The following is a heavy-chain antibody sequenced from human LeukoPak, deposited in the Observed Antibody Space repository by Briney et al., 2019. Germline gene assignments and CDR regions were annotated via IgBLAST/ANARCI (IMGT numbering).Heavy chain of an antibody. J-gene: IGHJ4*02. CDR3: AGSLYTYGYFYFDC. D-gene: IGHD5-18*01. V-gene: IGHV3-23*01. CDR2: ISGSGGST. Sequence: PGGSLRLSCGASGFTFSSYAMQWVRQAPGKGLEWVSGISGSGGSTFYADSVKGRFTISRDNSENTLYLQMNSLRAEDTAVYYCAGSLYTYGYFYFDCWGQGTLVTVSS. CDR1: GFTFSSYA.